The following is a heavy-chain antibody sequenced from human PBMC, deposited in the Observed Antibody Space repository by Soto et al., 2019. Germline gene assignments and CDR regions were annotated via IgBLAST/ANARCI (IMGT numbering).Heavy chain of an antibody. Sequence: SETLSLTCAVYGGSFSGYYWSWIRQPPGKGLEWIGEINHSGSTNYNPSLKSRVTISVDTSKNQFSLKLSSVTAADTAVYYCASRGAVAGLIPYYYMDVWGKGTTVTVSS. J-gene: IGHJ6*03. CDR3: ASRGAVAGLIPYYYMDV. CDR1: GGSFSGYY. CDR2: INHSGST. V-gene: IGHV4-34*01. D-gene: IGHD6-19*01.